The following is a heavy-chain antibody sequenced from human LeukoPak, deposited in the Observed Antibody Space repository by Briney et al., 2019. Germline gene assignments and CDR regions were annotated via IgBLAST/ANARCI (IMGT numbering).Heavy chain of an antibody. V-gene: IGHV3-23*01. J-gene: IGHJ4*02. CDR3: AKDIVGATPGY. Sequence: GGSLRLSCAASGFTFSNYAMSWVRQAPGKGLAWVSVISASGGSTYYADSVKGRFTISRDNSKNTLYLQMNSLRAEDTAVYYCAKDIVGATPGYWGQGTLVTVSS. CDR2: ISASGGST. CDR1: GFTFSNYA. D-gene: IGHD1-26*01.